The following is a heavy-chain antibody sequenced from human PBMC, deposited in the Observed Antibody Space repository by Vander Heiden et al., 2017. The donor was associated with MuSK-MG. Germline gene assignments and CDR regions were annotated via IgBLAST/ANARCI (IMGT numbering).Heavy chain of an antibody. V-gene: IGHV5-51*03. Sequence: VQLVQSGAEAKKPGESLKIYCKGSGYRFTSYWFGRLRQMPGKVFEWMGIIYPGDSDTRYSPSFQGQVTISADKSISTAYLQWSSLKASDTAMYYCARRMYNWNYFDYWGQGTLVTVSS. D-gene: IGHD1-20*01. CDR3: ARRMYNWNYFDY. CDR1: GYRFTSYW. CDR2: IYPGDSDT. J-gene: IGHJ4*02.